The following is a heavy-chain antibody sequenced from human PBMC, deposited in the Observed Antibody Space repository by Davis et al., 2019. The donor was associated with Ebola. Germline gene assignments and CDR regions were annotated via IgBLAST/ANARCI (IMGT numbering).Heavy chain of an antibody. D-gene: IGHD3-16*01. CDR1: GGSMSSYY. CDR2: IYYSGST. Sequence: SETLSLTCTVSGGSMSSYYWSWIRQPPGKGLEWIGYIYYSGSTYYNPSLKSRVTISVDTSKNQFSLKLSSVTAADTAVYYCAREPLWYGMDVWGQGTTVTVSS. J-gene: IGHJ6*02. V-gene: IGHV4-30-4*01. CDR3: AREPLWYGMDV.